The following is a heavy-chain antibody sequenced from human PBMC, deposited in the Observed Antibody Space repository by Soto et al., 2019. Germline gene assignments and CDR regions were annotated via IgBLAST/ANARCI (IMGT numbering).Heavy chain of an antibody. CDR3: ARDPLWGTAMVLWYFDL. D-gene: IGHD5-18*01. CDR2: ISYDGSNK. Sequence: QVQLVESGGGVVQPGRSLRLSCAASGFTFSSYAMHWVRQAPVKGLERLAVISYDGSNKNYPDSVKGRFTISRDNSNNTRYLQMNRQRAEDTAVYYCARDPLWGTAMVLWYFDLWGRGTLVTVSS. V-gene: IGHV3-30-3*01. CDR1: GFTFSSYA. J-gene: IGHJ2*01.